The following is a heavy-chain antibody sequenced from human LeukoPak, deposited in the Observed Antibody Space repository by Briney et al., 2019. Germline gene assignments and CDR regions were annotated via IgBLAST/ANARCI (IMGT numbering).Heavy chain of an antibody. CDR1: GFTFSSYA. CDR2: ISGSGGST. Sequence: GGSLRLSCTASGFTFSSYAMSWVRQAPGKGLEWVSAISGSGGSTYYADSVKGRFTISRDNSKNTLYLQMNSLRAEDTAVYYCAKEPTYGSGSYHDYWGQGTLVTVSS. D-gene: IGHD3-10*01. V-gene: IGHV3-23*01. J-gene: IGHJ4*02. CDR3: AKEPTYGSGSYHDY.